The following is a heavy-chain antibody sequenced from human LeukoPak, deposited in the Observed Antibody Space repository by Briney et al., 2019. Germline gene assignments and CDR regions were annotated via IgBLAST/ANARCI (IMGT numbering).Heavy chain of an antibody. Sequence: ASVKVSCKASGYTFTDYYIHWVRQAPGQGLEWMAWINPNSGGTNHAQKFQGRVTMTRDTSISTAYMELSRLRSDDTAVYYCARLYYYYYMDVWGKGTTVTVSS. CDR2: INPNSGGT. CDR1: GYTFTDYY. CDR3: ARLYYYYYMDV. J-gene: IGHJ6*03. V-gene: IGHV1-2*02.